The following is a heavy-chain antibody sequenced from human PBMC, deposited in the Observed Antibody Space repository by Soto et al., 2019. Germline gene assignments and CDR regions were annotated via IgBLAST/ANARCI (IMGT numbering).Heavy chain of an antibody. J-gene: IGHJ4*02. CDR1: GYTFTNYG. V-gene: IGHV1-18*01. CDR3: ARAVSASVVGDY. CDR2: ISAYNGNT. D-gene: IGHD2-15*01. Sequence: GASVKVSCKASGYTFTNYGVSWVRQAPGQGLEWMGWISAYNGNTYYAQKVQGRVTMTTDTSTSTAYMELRSPRSDDTAVYYCARAVSASVVGDYWGQGTLVTVSS.